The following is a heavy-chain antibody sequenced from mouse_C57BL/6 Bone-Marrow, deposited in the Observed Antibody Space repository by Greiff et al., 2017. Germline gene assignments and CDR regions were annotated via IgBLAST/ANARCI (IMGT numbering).Heavy chain of an antibody. Sequence: EVMLVESGGGLVKPGGSLKLSCAASGFTFSSYAMSWVRQTPEKRLEWVATISDGGSYTYYPDNVKGRFTISRDNAKNNLYLQMSHLKSEDTAMYYCARDLILDWGQGTLVTVSA. V-gene: IGHV5-4*01. D-gene: IGHD1-1*01. J-gene: IGHJ3*01. CDR1: GFTFSSYA. CDR2: ISDGGSYT. CDR3: ARDLILD.